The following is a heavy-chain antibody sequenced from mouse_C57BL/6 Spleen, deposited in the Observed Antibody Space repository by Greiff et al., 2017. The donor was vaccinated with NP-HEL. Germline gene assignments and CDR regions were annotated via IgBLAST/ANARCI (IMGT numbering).Heavy chain of an antibody. J-gene: IGHJ2*01. Sequence: EVQLQQSGPELVKPGASVKMSCKASGYTFTDYNMHWVKQSHGKSLEWIGYINPNNGGTSYNQKFKGKATLTVNKSSSTAYMELRSLTSEDSAVYYCARDTTVVNQYYFDYWGQGTTLTVSS. V-gene: IGHV1-22*01. CDR2: INPNNGGT. CDR1: GYTFTDYN. D-gene: IGHD1-1*01. CDR3: ARDTTVVNQYYFDY.